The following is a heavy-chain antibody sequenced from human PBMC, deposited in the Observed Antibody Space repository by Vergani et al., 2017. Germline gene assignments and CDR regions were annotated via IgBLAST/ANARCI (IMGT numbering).Heavy chain of an antibody. D-gene: IGHD3-10*01. CDR2: IYHSRST. V-gene: IGHV4-30-2*01. CDR3: ARAGSYFYYYMDV. Sequence: QLQLQESGSGLVKPSQTLSLTCAVSGGSISSGGYSWSWIRQPPGKGLEWIGYIYHSRSTYYNPSLKSRVTISVDSSKNQFSLKLSSVTAADTAVYYCARAGSYFYYYMDVWGKGTTVTVSS. CDR1: GGSISSGGYS. J-gene: IGHJ6*03.